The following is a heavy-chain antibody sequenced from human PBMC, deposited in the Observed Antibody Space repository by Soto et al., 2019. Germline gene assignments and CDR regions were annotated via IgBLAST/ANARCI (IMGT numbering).Heavy chain of an antibody. Sequence: QVQLQESGPGLVKPSETLSLTCTVSGGSISSYYWSWIGQPPGKGLEWIGYIYYSGSTNYNPSLKSRVTISVDTSKNQFSIKLSSVTAADTAVYYCARGQRSDYYYYYYMDVWGKGTTVTVSS. CDR1: GGSISSYY. CDR3: ARGQRSDYYYYYYMDV. J-gene: IGHJ6*03. V-gene: IGHV4-59*01. CDR2: IYYSGST.